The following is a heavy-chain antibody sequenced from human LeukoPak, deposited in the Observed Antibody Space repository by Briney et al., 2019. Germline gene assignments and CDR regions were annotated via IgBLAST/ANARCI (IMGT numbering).Heavy chain of an antibody. CDR3: AKDGKGSGSNY. J-gene: IGHJ4*02. V-gene: IGHV3-30*02. CDR2: IRHDGSNK. CDR1: GFTFSSYG. D-gene: IGHD3-10*01. Sequence: PGGSLRLSCAASGFTFSSYGMHWVRQAPGKGLEWVAFIRHDGSNKYYADSVKGRFTISRDNSKNTLYLQMNSLRAEDTAVYYCAKDGKGSGSNYWGQGTLVTVSS.